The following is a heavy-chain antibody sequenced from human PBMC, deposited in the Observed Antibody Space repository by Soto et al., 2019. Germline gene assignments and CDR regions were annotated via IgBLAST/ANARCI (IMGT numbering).Heavy chain of an antibody. CDR1: GFTFSSYA. D-gene: IGHD6-13*01. J-gene: IGHJ3*02. CDR2: ISGRGGNT. Sequence: EVQLLESGGGLVQPGESLRLSCAASGFTFSSYAMSWVRQAPGKGLEWVSAISGRGGNTYYADSVKGRFTISRDNSKNTLYLQMNSLRAEDTAVYYCAKEGSSRGGAFDIWGQGTMVTVSS. CDR3: AKEGSSRGGAFDI. V-gene: IGHV3-23*01.